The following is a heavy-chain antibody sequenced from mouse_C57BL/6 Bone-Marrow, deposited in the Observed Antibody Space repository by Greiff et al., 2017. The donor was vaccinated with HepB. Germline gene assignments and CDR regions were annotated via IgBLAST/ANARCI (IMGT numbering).Heavy chain of an antibody. D-gene: IGHD3-1*01. J-gene: IGHJ3*01. CDR1: GYTFTSYW. CDR2: IDPSDSYT. V-gene: IGHV1-50*01. CDR3: ARSGVWAAY. Sequence: QVQLQQPGAELVKPGASVKLSCKASGYTFTSYWMQWVKQRPGQGLEWIGEIDPSDSYTNYNQKFKGKATLTVDTSSSTAYMQLSSLTSEDSAVYYCARSGVWAAYWGQGNLVTVSA.